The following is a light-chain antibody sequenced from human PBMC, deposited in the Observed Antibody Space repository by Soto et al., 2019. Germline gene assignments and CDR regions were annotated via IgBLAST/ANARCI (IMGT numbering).Light chain of an antibody. CDR2: AAS. CDR1: QGISTY. J-gene: IGKJ1*01. CDR3: QKYNSAPQT. Sequence: DIQMTRSPSSLSASVGDRVTITCRASQGISTYIAWYQQRPGKVPKLLIYAASTLQSGVPSRFSGSGSGTDFTLTISSLQPEDVATYYCQKYNSAPQTFGQGTKVDIK. V-gene: IGKV1-27*01.